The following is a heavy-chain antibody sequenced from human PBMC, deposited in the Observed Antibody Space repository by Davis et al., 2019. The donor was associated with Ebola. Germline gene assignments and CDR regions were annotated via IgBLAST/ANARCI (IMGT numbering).Heavy chain of an antibody. J-gene: IGHJ6*02. CDR3: VKANYDFWSGYLYYYGMDV. CDR1: GFTFSSYA. CDR2: ISSNGGST. Sequence: GESLKISCSASGFTFSSYAMHWVRQAPGKGLEYVSAISSNGGSTYYADSVKGRFTISRDNSKNTLYLQMSSLRAEDTAVYYCVKANYDFWSGYLYYYGMDVWGQGTTVTVSS. D-gene: IGHD3-3*01. V-gene: IGHV3-64D*08.